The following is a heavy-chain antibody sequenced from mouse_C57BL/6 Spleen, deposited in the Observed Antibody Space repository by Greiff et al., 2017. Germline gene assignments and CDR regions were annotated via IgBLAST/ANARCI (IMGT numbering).Heavy chain of an antibody. Sequence: QVQLQQSGAELVRPGTSVKMSCKASGYTFTNYWIGWAKQRPGHGLEWIGDIYPGGGYTNYNEKFKGKATLTADKSSSTAYMQFNSLTSEDSAIYYCARRMDYSNYGAMDYWGQGTSVTVSS. V-gene: IGHV1-63*01. CDR3: ARRMDYSNYGAMDY. CDR2: IYPGGGYT. CDR1: GYTFTNYW. D-gene: IGHD2-5*01. J-gene: IGHJ4*01.